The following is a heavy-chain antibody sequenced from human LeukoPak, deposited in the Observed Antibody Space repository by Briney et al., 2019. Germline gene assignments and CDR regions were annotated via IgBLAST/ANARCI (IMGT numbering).Heavy chain of an antibody. Sequence: ASVKVSCKASGYTFTGYYMHWVRQAPGQGLEWMGWINPNSGGTNYVQKFQGWVTMTMDTSISTAYMELSRLRSDDTAVYYCARDPGPIVGATMDYYYYGMDVWGQGTTVTVSS. J-gene: IGHJ6*02. CDR2: INPNSGGT. CDR1: GYTFTGYY. CDR3: ARDPGPIVGATMDYYYYGMDV. V-gene: IGHV1-2*04. D-gene: IGHD1-26*01.